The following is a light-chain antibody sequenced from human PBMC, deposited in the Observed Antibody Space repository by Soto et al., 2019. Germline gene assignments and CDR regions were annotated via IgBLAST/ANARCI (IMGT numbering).Light chain of an antibody. V-gene: IGLV1-51*01. J-gene: IGLJ3*02. CDR2: DNS. CDR3: GTWDSSLSAWV. CDR1: SSNIGNNC. Sequence: QSVLSQPPSVSAAPGQKVTISCSGSSSNIGNNCISWYQQLPGTAPKLLICDNSKRPSGIPDRFSGSKSGTSATLGITGLQTGDEADYYCGTWDSSLSAWVFGGGTQLTVL.